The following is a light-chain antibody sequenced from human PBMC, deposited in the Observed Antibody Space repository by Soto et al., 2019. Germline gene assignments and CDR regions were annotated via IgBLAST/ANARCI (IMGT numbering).Light chain of an antibody. V-gene: IGLV2-14*01. CDR2: DVS. CDR3: SSYTSSSTLLYV. CDR1: SSDVGGYNY. Sequence: QSVLTQPASVSGSPGQSITISCTGTSSDVGGYNYVSWYQQHPGKAPKLMIDDVSNRPSGVSNRFSGSKSGNTASLTISGLQAEDEADYYCSSYTSSSTLLYVFGTGTKVTV. J-gene: IGLJ1*01.